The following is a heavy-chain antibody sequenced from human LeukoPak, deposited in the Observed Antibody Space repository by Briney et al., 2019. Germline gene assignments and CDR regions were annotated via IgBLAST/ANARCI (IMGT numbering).Heavy chain of an antibody. J-gene: IGHJ5*02. CDR1: GGSISSGDYY. V-gene: IGHV4-30-4*01. D-gene: IGHD4-23*01. CDR2: IYYSGST. CDR3: ARDRTPGMGWFDP. Sequence: SETLSLTCTVSGGSISSGDYYWSWIRQPPGKGLEWIGYIYYSGSTYYNPSLKSRVTISVDTSKNQFSLKLSSVTAADTAVYYCARDRTPGMGWFDPWGQGTLVTVSS.